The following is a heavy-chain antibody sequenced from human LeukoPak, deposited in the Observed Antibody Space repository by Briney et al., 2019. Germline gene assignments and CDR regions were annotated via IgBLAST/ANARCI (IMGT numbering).Heavy chain of an antibody. D-gene: IGHD5-18*01. CDR3: ARDPDTAMVRNQNYYYYYMDV. Sequence: GASVKVSCKASGYTFTSYDINWVRQAAGQGLEWMGIINPSGGSTSYAQKFQGRVTMTRDTSTSTVYMELSSLRSEDTAVYYCARDPDTAMVRNQNYYYYYMDVWGKGTTVTVSS. J-gene: IGHJ6*03. CDR2: INPSGGST. CDR1: GYTFTSYD. V-gene: IGHV1-46*01.